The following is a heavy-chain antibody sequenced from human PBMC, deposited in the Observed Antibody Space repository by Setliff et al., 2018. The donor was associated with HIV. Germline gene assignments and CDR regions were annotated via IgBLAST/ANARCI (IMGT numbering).Heavy chain of an antibody. V-gene: IGHV4-61*09. CDR1: GGSISSGNYY. D-gene: IGHD3-3*01. J-gene: IGHJ4*02. CDR2: IYANGST. Sequence: KPSETLSLTCSVSGGSISSGNYYWSWIRQSAGKGLEWIGHIYANGSTNYNPSLKSRLTVTKDTSKNEVVLTMTNVDPADTATYFCAHTTVEFGLVFGTYFDYWGQGTLVTVSS. CDR3: AHTTVEFGLVFGTYFDY.